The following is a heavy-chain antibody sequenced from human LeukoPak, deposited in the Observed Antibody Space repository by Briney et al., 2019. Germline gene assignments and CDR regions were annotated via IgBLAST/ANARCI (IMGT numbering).Heavy chain of an antibody. D-gene: IGHD2-15*01. Sequence: GGSLRLSCAASGFTFSSYWMHWVRQAPGKGLVWVSRTNSDGSSTSYADSVKGRFTISRDNAKNMLYLQMNSLRAEDTAVYYCARGYCSGGSCYLKTGNWFDPWGQGTLVTVSS. CDR1: GFTFSSYW. CDR2: TNSDGSST. V-gene: IGHV3-74*01. J-gene: IGHJ5*02. CDR3: ARGYCSGGSCYLKTGNWFDP.